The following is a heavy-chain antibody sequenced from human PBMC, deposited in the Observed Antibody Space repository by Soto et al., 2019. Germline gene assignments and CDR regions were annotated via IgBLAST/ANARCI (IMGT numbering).Heavy chain of an antibody. CDR2: ISSSSSYI. J-gene: IGHJ4*02. V-gene: IGHV3-21*01. CDR3: ARGLDYYYGSGRPNSDY. CDR1: GFTFSSYS. Sequence: GGSLRLSCAASGFTFSSYSMNWVRQAPGKGLEWVSSISSSSSYIYYGDSVKGRFTISRDNAKNSLYLQMNSLRAEDTAVYYCARGLDYYYGSGRPNSDYWGQGT. D-gene: IGHD3-10*01.